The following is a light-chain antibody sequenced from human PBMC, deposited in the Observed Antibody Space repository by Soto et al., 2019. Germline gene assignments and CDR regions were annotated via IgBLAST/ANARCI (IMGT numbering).Light chain of an antibody. V-gene: IGKV3-11*01. CDR2: DAS. CDR1: QSVSRY. Sequence: EIVLTQSPATLSLSPGERATLSCRASQSVSRYLAWYQPKPGQAPRLLIYDASNRATGIPARFSGSGSGTDFTLTISSLEPEDFAVYYCQQRTNWLWTFGQGTKVEIK. CDR3: QQRTNWLWT. J-gene: IGKJ1*01.